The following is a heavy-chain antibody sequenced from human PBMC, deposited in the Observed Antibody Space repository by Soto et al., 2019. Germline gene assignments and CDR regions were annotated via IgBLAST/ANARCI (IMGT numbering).Heavy chain of an antibody. Sequence: SETLSLTYAVYGGSFSGYYWSWIRQPPGKGLEWIGEINHSGSTNYNPSLKSRVTISVDTSKNQFSLKLSSVTAADTAVYFCARAYYNSGWYWAFHIWGQGTMVTVSS. CDR1: GGSFSGYY. V-gene: IGHV4-34*01. J-gene: IGHJ3*02. D-gene: IGHD6-19*01. CDR3: ARAYYNSGWYWAFHI. CDR2: INHSGST.